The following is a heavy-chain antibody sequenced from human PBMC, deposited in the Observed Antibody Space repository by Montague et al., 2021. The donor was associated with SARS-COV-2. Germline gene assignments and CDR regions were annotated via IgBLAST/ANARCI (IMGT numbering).Heavy chain of an antibody. CDR3: VRARECSGGICYGPGDGAFDI. J-gene: IGHJ3*02. Sequence: SETLSLTCAVYGGSFNGYYWNWIRQSPGKGLEWIGEISHIGTTTYNPSPARRLTTSVYMSKNQFSLTLTSVTAADTAVYYCVRARECSGGICYGPGDGAFDIWGQGTMVTVSS. V-gene: IGHV4-34*01. CDR1: GGSFNGYY. CDR2: ISHIGTT. D-gene: IGHD2-15*01.